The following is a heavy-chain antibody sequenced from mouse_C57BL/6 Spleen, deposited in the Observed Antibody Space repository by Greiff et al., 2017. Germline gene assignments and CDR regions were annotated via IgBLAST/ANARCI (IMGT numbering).Heavy chain of an antibody. V-gene: IGHV3-8*01. D-gene: IGHD2-5*01. CDR2: ISYSGST. Sequence: EVQLVESGPGLAKPSQTLSLTCSVTGYSITSDYWNWIRKFPGNKLEYMGYISYSGSTYYNPSLKSRISITRDTSKNQYYLHLNSVTTEDTATYYCARYYSKYHYAMDYWGQGTSVTVSS. CDR1: GYSITSDY. CDR3: ARYYSKYHYAMDY. J-gene: IGHJ4*01.